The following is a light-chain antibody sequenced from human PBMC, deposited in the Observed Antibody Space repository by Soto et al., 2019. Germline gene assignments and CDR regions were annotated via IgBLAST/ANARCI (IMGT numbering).Light chain of an antibody. CDR2: WAS. Sequence: DIVMTQSPDSLAVSLGERATINCKSSQSVLYSSNNKNYLAWYQQKSGQPPKLLIYWASDRESGVPDRFSGSGSGTDFTLTISSLQAEXVAXXXXXQXYSGPFTFGPGTKVDI. J-gene: IGKJ3*01. V-gene: IGKV4-1*01. CDR3: XQXYSGPFT. CDR1: QSVLYSSNNKNY.